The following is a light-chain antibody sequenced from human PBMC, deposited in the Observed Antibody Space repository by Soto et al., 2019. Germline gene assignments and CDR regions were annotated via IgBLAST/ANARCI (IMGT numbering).Light chain of an antibody. V-gene: IGKV3-20*01. CDR1: QSVTTSY. CDR2: GAS. J-gene: IGKJ1*01. Sequence: EIVLTQSPGTLSLSPGERATLSCRASQSVTTSYLAWYQQKPGQAPRLLIYGASSRATGIPDRFSGSGSETDFTLTISSLEPEDFAVYYCQQYDRSPGTFGQGTKVEIK. CDR3: QQYDRSPGT.